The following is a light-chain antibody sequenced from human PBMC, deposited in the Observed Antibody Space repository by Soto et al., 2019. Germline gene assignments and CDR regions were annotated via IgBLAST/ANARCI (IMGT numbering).Light chain of an antibody. J-gene: IGKJ1*01. V-gene: IGKV1-39*01. CDR2: AAS. Sequence: DIQMTQSPSSLSASVGDRVTITCRASQNISSFLNWYQQKPGRAPKLLLYAASSLQSGVPSRFIGSGSGTEFTLTVSSLQPEDSATYYCQQSYSTLTWTFGQGTKVDIK. CDR1: QNISSF. CDR3: QQSYSTLTWT.